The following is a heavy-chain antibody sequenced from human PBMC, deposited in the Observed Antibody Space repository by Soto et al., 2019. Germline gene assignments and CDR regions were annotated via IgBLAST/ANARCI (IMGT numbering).Heavy chain of an antibody. J-gene: IGHJ6*02. CDR2: INWNGGST. CDR3: GSGIVGATTYGMVV. Sequence: EVQLVESGGGVVRPGGSLRLSCAASGFTFDDYGMSWVRQAPGKGLEWVSGINWNGGSTGYADSVKGRFTISRDNAKCCLYLQMNSLRAEETALYYCGSGIVGATTYGMVVWGQGTTVTVSS. CDR1: GFTFDDYG. D-gene: IGHD1-26*01. V-gene: IGHV3-20*04.